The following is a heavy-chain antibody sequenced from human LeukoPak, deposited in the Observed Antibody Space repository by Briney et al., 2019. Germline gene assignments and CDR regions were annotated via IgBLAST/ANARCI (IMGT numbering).Heavy chain of an antibody. D-gene: IGHD6-19*01. CDR3: ARGYSSGWTFDY. CDR2: INAGNGNT. Sequence: ASVKVSCKASGYTFTSYAMHWVRQAPGQGLEWMGWINAGNGNTKYSQKFQGRVTITRDTSASTAYMELSSLRSEDTAVYYCARGYSSGWTFDYWGQGTLVTVSS. CDR1: GYTFTSYA. J-gene: IGHJ4*02. V-gene: IGHV1-3*01.